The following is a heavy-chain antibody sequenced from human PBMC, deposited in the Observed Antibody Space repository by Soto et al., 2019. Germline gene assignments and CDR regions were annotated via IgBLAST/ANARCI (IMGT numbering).Heavy chain of an antibody. J-gene: IGHJ4*03. CDR3: ARVADGSGCIFDH. CDR1: GFTFSNYL. V-gene: IGHV3-7*01. Sequence: GSLTLSCAAPGFTFSNYLMSWVRQAPVKGLECVPNIKQDGSEKYYVDSVKGRFTLSRDNAQNSLQLQMNSLRAEDTAIYFCARVADGSGCIFDHCGQGTTVAVCS. D-gene: IGHD6-19*01. CDR2: IKQDGSEK.